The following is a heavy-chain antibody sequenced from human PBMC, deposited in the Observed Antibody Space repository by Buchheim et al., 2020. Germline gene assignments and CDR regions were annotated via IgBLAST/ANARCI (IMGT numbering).Heavy chain of an antibody. CDR2: ISYDGSNK. Sequence: QVQLVESGGGVVQPGRSLRLSCAASGFTFSSYGMHWVRQAPGKGLEWVAVISYDGSNKYYADSVKGRFTISRDHSKNTLYLQMNSLRAEDTAVYYCAKDASKAGAIDYWGQGTL. CDR1: GFTFSSYG. CDR3: AKDASKAGAIDY. J-gene: IGHJ4*02. D-gene: IGHD1-26*01. V-gene: IGHV3-30*18.